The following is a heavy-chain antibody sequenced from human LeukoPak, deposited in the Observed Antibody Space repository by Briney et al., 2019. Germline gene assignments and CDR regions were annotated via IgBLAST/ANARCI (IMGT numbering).Heavy chain of an antibody. Sequence: GGSLRLSCAASGFTFSSYEMNWVRQAPGKGLEWVSYISSSGSTIYYADSVKGRFTISRDNAKNSLYLQMNSLRAEDTAVYYCATDEASGYCSGGSCPNNWFDPWGQGTLVTVSS. J-gene: IGHJ5*02. D-gene: IGHD2-15*01. V-gene: IGHV3-48*03. CDR2: ISSSGSTI. CDR1: GFTFSSYE. CDR3: ATDEASGYCSGGSCPNNWFDP.